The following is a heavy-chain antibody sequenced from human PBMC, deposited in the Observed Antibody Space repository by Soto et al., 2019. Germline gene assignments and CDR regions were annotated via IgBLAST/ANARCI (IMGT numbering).Heavy chain of an antibody. Sequence: GGSMGLACAASGFTFSSYAMAWVRQAPGTGLEWVSVIDGSGGDTSIADSVKGRFSISRDNSKKMLYLQMNSLRAEDTARYFCAKEMVAAAYISTSPFDSWGKGTLVTVPQ. V-gene: IGHV3-23*01. J-gene: IGHJ4*02. D-gene: IGHD2-15*01. CDR1: GFTFSSYA. CDR2: IDGSGGDT. CDR3: AKEMVAAAYISTSPFDS.